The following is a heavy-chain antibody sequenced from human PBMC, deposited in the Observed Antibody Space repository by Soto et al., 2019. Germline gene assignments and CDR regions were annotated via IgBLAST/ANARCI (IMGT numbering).Heavy chain of an antibody. CDR2: ISYDGGNK. D-gene: IGHD3-22*01. J-gene: IGHJ4*02. CDR3: AREPPGGDYWAGFQY. V-gene: IGHV3-30*03. Sequence: QVQLVESGGGVVQPGRSLTLSCLVSGFSFSSHGMHWIRQAPGKGLEWLAVISYDGGNKNYADSGKDRFTISRDNSKNRVVLQINSLRPEDTAVYFGAREPPGGDYWAGFQYWGQGTLVIVSS. CDR1: GFSFSSHG.